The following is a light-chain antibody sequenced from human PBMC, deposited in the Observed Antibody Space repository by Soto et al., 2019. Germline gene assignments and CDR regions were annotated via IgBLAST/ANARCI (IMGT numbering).Light chain of an antibody. J-gene: IGLJ2*01. Sequence: QSVLTQPASVSGSPGQSITISCTGTSSDVGGYNYVSWYQQHPGKAPKLMIYEVSNRPSGVSNRLSGSKSGNTASLTISGLQVEDEADYYCSSYTSSGTLVFGGGTKVTVL. CDR2: EVS. CDR3: SSYTSSGTLV. CDR1: SSDVGGYNY. V-gene: IGLV2-14*01.